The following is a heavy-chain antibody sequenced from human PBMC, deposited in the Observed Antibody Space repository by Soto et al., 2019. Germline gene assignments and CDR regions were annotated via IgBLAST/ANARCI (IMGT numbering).Heavy chain of an antibody. CDR2: ISGSGGST. V-gene: IGHV3-23*01. D-gene: IGHD3-10*01. CDR1: GFTFSSYA. J-gene: IGHJ5*02. CDR3: AKGPVLLWFGELSPMFDP. Sequence: GGSLRLSCAASGFTFSSYAMSWVRQAPGKGLEWVSAISGSGGSTYYADSVKGRFTISRDNSKNTLYLQMNSLRAEDTAVYYCAKGPVLLWFGELSPMFDPWGQGTLVTVSS.